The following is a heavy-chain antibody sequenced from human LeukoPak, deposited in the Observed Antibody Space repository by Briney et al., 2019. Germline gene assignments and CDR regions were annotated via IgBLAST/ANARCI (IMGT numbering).Heavy chain of an antibody. CDR3: ATRSRYCSSDSCTSFDY. CDR1: GFTFRGYW. CDR2: IKQGGNEK. V-gene: IGHV3-7*01. Sequence: GGSLRLSCAASGFTFRGYWMSWVRQAPGKGLEWVANIKQGGNEKSYVDSVKGRFTISRDNAKNSLYLQMNSLRAEDTAVYYCATRSRYCSSDSCTSFDYWGQGSLVTVSS. D-gene: IGHD2-2*01. J-gene: IGHJ4*02.